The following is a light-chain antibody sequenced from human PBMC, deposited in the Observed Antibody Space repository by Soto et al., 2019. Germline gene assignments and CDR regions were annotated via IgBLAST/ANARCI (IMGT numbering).Light chain of an antibody. CDR1: TSDVGRYNY. V-gene: IGLV2-14*01. CDR3: NSYTSSSTYV. CDR2: DVS. J-gene: IGLJ1*01. Sequence: QSALTQPASVSGSPGQSITISCTGTTSDVGRYNYVSWYQQHPGKAPKLIIYDVSNRPSGVSNRFSGSKSGNTAPLTISGLQAEDEADYYCNSYTSSSTYVFGTGTKVTV.